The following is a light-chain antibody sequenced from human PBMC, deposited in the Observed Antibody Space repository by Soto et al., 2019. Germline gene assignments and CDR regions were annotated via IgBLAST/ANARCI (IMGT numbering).Light chain of an antibody. CDR2: DAS. Sequence: ELVRTPSPATLSVSPGARATLSRRTSQSINDNLAWYQQKPGQPPRLLIYDASTTATGFPARFSGGGFGTEFTLTINSLQSEDFAVYYCQQYNNWPLTFGGGT. CDR3: QQYNNWPLT. J-gene: IGKJ4*01. CDR1: QSINDN. V-gene: IGKV3D-15*01.